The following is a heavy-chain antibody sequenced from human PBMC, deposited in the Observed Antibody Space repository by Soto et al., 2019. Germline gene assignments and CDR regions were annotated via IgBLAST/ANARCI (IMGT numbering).Heavy chain of an antibody. J-gene: IGHJ5*02. CDR2: ISGSSGVI. CDR1: GSAFSEYS. D-gene: IGHD3-10*01. CDR3: AREEVRGIIRWFDP. V-gene: IGHV3-21*06. Sequence: PGGSLRLSCAASGSAFSEYSMAWVRQAPGKGPEWVSYISGSSGVIYYVDSVKGRFTVSRDNAKNSLFLQMNSLRQEDTAVYYCAREEVRGIIRWFDPWGQGTRVTVSS.